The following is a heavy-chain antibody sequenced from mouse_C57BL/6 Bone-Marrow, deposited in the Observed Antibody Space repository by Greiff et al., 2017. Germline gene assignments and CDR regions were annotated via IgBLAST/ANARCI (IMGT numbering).Heavy chain of an antibody. J-gene: IGHJ1*03. V-gene: IGHV5-4*03. Sequence: EVKVVESGGGLVKPGGSLKLSCAASGFTFSSYAMSWVRQTPEKRLEWVATISDGGSYTYYPDNVKGRFTISRDTAKNNLYLQMSHLKSEDTAMYYCARGDPYYGRDYWYFDVWGTGTTVTVSS. D-gene: IGHD1-1*01. CDR2: ISDGGSYT. CDR3: ARGDPYYGRDYWYFDV. CDR1: GFTFSSYA.